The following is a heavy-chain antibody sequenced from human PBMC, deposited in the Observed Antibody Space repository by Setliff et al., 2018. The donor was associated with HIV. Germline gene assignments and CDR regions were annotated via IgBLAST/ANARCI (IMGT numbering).Heavy chain of an antibody. CDR3: ARDLGVSYRHYIKGNYFDN. Sequence: GASVKVSCKASGYSFTGYYMHWMRQAPGQGLEWMGWINPNSGGTNYAKKFQGRVTMTRDTSISTAYMELTNLRSDDTAVYYCARDLGVSYRHYIKGNYFDNWGQGTLVTVSS. J-gene: IGHJ4*02. D-gene: IGHD3-16*02. V-gene: IGHV1-2*02. CDR1: GYSFTGYY. CDR2: INPNSGGT.